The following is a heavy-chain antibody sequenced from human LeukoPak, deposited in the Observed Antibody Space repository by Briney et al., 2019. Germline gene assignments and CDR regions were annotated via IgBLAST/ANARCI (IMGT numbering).Heavy chain of an antibody. CDR2: ISGSGGST. D-gene: IGHD3-16*01. Sequence: RTGGSLRLSCAASGFTFSSYAMSWVRQAPGKGLEWVSAISGSGGSTYYADSVKGRFTISRDNSKNTLYLQMNSLRAEDTAVYYCAKASRGISYYFDYWGQGTLVTVSS. CDR1: GFTFSSYA. V-gene: IGHV3-23*01. J-gene: IGHJ4*02. CDR3: AKASRGISYYFDY.